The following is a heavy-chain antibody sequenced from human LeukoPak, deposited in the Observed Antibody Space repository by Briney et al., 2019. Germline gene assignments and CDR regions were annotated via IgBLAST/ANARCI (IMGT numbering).Heavy chain of an antibody. CDR1: GGSISSYY. CDR2: IYYSGST. D-gene: IGHD3-22*01. CDR3: AGVGYYYDSSGYYFHAFDI. J-gene: IGHJ3*02. Sequence: PSETLSLTCTVSGGSISSYYWSWIRQPPGKGLEWIGYIYYSGSTNYNPSLKSRVTISVDTSKNQFSLKLSSVTAADTAVYYCAGVGYYYDSSGYYFHAFDIWGQGTMVTVSS. V-gene: IGHV4-59*01.